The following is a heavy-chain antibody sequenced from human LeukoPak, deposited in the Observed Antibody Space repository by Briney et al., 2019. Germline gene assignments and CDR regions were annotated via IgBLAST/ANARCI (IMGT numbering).Heavy chain of an antibody. Sequence: GASVKVSCKASGYSFTGYYMHWVRQAPGQGLEWMGWINPSSGDTNYAQKFQGRVTMTRDTSISTAYMELSRLRSDDTAVYYCVKNPYEYYFDYWGQGTPVTVSS. CDR3: VKNPYEYYFDY. J-gene: IGHJ4*02. CDR1: GYSFTGYY. CDR2: INPSSGDT. V-gene: IGHV1-2*02. D-gene: IGHD5-12*01.